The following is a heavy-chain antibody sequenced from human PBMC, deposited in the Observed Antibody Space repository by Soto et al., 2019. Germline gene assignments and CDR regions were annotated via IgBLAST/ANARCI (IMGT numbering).Heavy chain of an antibody. CDR1: GFTFSSYA. J-gene: IGHJ6*02. CDR3: AKSYRGDSSDWDDHYYGMDV. V-gene: IGHV3-23*01. CDR2: ISGSGGRT. Sequence: EVQLLESGGGLVQPGGSLRLSCAASGFTFSSYAMSWVRQAPGKGLEWVSAISGSGGRTYYADYVKGRFTISRDNSKNTLYLQINSLRDEDTAVYYCAKSYRGDSSDWDDHYYGMDVWGQGTTVTVSS. D-gene: IGHD6-19*01.